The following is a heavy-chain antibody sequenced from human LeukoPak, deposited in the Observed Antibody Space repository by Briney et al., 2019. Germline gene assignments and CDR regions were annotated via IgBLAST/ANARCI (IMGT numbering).Heavy chain of an antibody. CDR3: ARVAPLYYYDSSGKWNAFDI. V-gene: IGHV3-30-3*01. CDR2: ISYDGSNK. J-gene: IGHJ3*02. Sequence: GRSLRLSCAASGFTFSSYAMHWVRQAPGKGLEWVAVISYDGSNKYYADSVKGRFTISRDNSKNTLYLQMNSLRAEDTAVYYCARVAPLYYYDSSGKWNAFDIWGQGTMVTVSS. D-gene: IGHD3-22*01. CDR1: GFTFSSYA.